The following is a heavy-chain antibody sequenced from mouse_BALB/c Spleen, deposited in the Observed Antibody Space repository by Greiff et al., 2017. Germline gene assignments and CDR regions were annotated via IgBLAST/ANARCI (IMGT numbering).Heavy chain of an antibody. CDR3: ARKPDSSGYSWFAY. J-gene: IGHJ3*01. Sequence: QVQLKQSGPGLVQPSQSLSITCTVSGFSLTSYGVHWVRQSPGKGLEWLGVLWSGGSTDYNAAFISRLSISKDNSKSQVFFKMNSLQANDTAIYYCARKPDSSGYSWFAYWGQGTLVTVSS. D-gene: IGHD3-2*01. CDR2: LWSGGST. CDR1: GFSLTSYG. V-gene: IGHV2-2*02.